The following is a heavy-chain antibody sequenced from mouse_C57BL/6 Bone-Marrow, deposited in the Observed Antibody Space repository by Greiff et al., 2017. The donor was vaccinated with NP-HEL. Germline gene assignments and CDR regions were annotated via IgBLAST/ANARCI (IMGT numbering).Heavy chain of an antibody. V-gene: IGHV1-66*01. CDR1: GYSFTSYY. D-gene: IGHD2-2*01. CDR2: IYPGSGNT. CDR3: ARSGGYPFAY. Sequence: QVQLQQSGPELVKPGASVKISCKASGYSFTSYYIHWVKQRPGQGLEWIGWIYPGSGNTKYNEKFKGKATLTAATSSSTAYMQLSSLTSEDSAVYYCARSGGYPFAYWGQGTLVTVSA. J-gene: IGHJ3*01.